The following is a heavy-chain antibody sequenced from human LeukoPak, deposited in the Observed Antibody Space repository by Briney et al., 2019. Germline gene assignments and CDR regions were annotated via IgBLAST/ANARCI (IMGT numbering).Heavy chain of an antibody. V-gene: IGHV1-69*13. J-gene: IGHJ4*02. CDR3: ARLEITTVTTSDY. Sequence: GASVKVSCKASGGTFSSYAISWVRQAPGQGLEWMGGIIPIFGTANYAQKFQGRVTITADESTSTAYMELSSPRSEDTAVYYCARLEITTVTTSDYWGQGTLVTVSS. CDR1: GGTFSSYA. D-gene: IGHD4-17*01. CDR2: IIPIFGTA.